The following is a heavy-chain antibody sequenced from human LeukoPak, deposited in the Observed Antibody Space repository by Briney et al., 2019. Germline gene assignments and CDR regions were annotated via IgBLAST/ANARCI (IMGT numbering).Heavy chain of an antibody. V-gene: IGHV4-61*02. CDR1: GGSISSGSYY. CDR3: ARDLPIVGSGLRGAFDI. D-gene: IGHD2-15*01. Sequence: PSETLALTCTVSGGSISSGSYYWRWIRQPAGKGLEWIGRIYTSGSTNYNPSLKSRVTISVDTSKNQFSLKLSSVTAADTAVYYCARDLPIVGSGLRGAFDIWGQGTMVTVSS. CDR2: IYTSGST. J-gene: IGHJ3*02.